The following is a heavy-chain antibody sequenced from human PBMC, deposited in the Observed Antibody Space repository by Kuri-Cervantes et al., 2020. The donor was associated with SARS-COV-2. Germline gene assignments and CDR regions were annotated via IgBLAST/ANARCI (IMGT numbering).Heavy chain of an antibody. Sequence: SDPLSLTCTVPGGSVSDRNSYWTWIRQSPGKGLEWMGYIYHTGSPTYVPSLKSGVTISLDKPKNQFSLRLTSVTAADTAVYYFALSPYDFWSGSWGWGQGTLVTVSS. D-gene: IGHD3-3*01. CDR1: GGSVSDRNSY. J-gene: IGHJ4*02. V-gene: IGHV4-61*01. CDR3: ALSPYDFWSGSWG. CDR2: IYHTGSP.